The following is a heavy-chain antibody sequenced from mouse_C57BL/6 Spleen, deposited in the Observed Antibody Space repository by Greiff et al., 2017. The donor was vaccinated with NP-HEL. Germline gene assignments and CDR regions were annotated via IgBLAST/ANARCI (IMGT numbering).Heavy chain of an antibody. CDR1: GYTFTSYG. CDR2: IDPSDSYT. J-gene: IGHJ3*01. CDR3: AREDYYGTRAWFAY. Sequence: VQLQQPGAELVKPGASVKLSCKASGYTFTSYGMPWVKQRPGQGLEWIGEIDPSDSYTNYNHKFKGKATLPVDTSSSTAYMQLSSLTSEDSAVYYCAREDYYGTRAWFAYWGQGTLVTVSA. D-gene: IGHD1-1*01. V-gene: IGHV1-50*01.